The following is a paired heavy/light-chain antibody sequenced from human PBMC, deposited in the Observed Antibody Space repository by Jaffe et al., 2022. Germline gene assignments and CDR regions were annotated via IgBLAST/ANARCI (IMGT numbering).Light chain of an antibody. J-gene: IGKJ4*01. Sequence: DIQMTQSPSSVSASVGDRVTITCRASQGISSWLAWYQQKPGKAPKMLIYAASSLQSGVPLRFSGSGSGTDFTLTISSLQPEDFATYYCQQANSFPLTFGGGTKVEIK. V-gene: IGKV1-12*01. CDR3: QQANSFPLT. CDR2: AAS. CDR1: QGISSW.
Heavy chain of an antibody. V-gene: IGHV1-2*02. CDR2: INPNSGAT. J-gene: IGHJ5*02. Sequence: QVQLVQSGAEVERPGASVKVSCKTSGYTFTAYYMHWLRQAPGQGLDWMGWINPNSGATVYAQNFQGRVTMTRDTSISTAYMELSSLTSDDTAVYYCARGFSSGWRNWFDPWGQGTLVTVSS. CDR1: GYTFTAYY. D-gene: IGHD6-19*01. CDR3: ARGFSSGWRNWFDP.